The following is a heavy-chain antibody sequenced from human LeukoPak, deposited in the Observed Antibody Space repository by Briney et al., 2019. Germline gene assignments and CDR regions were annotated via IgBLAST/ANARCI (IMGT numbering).Heavy chain of an antibody. CDR1: GYTFTAYY. V-gene: IGHV1-2*02. CDR2: INPSSGGT. D-gene: IGHD1-26*01. J-gene: IGHJ4*02. CDR3: ARDDDSGSAFDY. Sequence: ASVTVSCKTSGYTFTAYYMHWVRQAPGQGPEWMGWINPSSGGTNSAQKFQGRVTMTRDTSFSTYYIELSSLGPDDTAVYYCARDDDSGSAFDYWGQGTLVTVSS.